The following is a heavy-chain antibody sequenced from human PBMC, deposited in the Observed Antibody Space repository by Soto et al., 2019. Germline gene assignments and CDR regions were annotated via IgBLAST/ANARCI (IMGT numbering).Heavy chain of an antibody. V-gene: IGHV4-61*01. CDR2: IFYSGST. Sequence: ETLSLTCTFSVGSVSIGNYYWSWIRQSPVKGLEWIGYIFYSGSTNYNPSLKSRVTISVDTSKNQFSLKLRSVTAADTAVYYCARDVTTSGRHPPESTWGQGTLVTVSS. J-gene: IGHJ5*02. CDR3: ARDVTTSGRHPPEST. CDR1: VGSVSIGNYY. D-gene: IGHD6-19*01.